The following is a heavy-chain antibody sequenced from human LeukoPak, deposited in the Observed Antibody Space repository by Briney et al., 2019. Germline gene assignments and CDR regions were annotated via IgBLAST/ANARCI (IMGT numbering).Heavy chain of an antibody. Sequence: SETLSLTCTVSGGSISSYYWSWIRQPPGKGLEWIGYIYYSESTNYNPSLKSRVTISVDTSKNQFSLKLSSVTAADTAVYYCASRERGYSYGYFRDYYYGMDVWGQGTTVTVSS. D-gene: IGHD5-18*01. J-gene: IGHJ6*02. CDR1: GGSISSYY. CDR3: ASRERGYSYGYFRDYYYGMDV. CDR2: IYYSEST. V-gene: IGHV4-59*08.